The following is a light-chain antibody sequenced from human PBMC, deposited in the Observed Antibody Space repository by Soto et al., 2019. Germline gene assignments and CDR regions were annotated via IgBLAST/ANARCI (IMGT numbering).Light chain of an antibody. CDR2: DVS. CDR3: RSYRSSSTPVI. Sequence: QSALTQPASVSGSPGQSITISCTGTSSDVGGYNYVSWYQHHPGKAPKLLIYDVSNRPSGVSNRFSGSKSGNTASLTISGLQAEDEADYYCRSYRSSSTPVIFGGGTKVTVL. V-gene: IGLV2-14*03. CDR1: SSDVGGYNY. J-gene: IGLJ2*01.